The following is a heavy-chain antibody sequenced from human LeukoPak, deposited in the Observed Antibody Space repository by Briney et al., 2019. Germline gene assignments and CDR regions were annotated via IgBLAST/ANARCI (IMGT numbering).Heavy chain of an antibody. CDR3: ARDFERRGSYSVDY. Sequence: PGGSLRLSCAASGFTFSSYEMNWVRQAPGKGLEWVSFISSSGSTIYYADSVKGRFIISRDNAKSSLYLQINSLRAEDTAVYYCARDFERRGSYSVDYWGQGTLVTVSS. D-gene: IGHD5-18*01. CDR2: ISSSGSTI. V-gene: IGHV3-48*03. CDR1: GFTFSSYE. J-gene: IGHJ4*02.